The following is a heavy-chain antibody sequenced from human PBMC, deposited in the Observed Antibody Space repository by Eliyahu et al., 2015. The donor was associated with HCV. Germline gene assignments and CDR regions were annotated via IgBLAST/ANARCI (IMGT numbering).Heavy chain of an antibody. J-gene: IGHJ4*02. D-gene: IGHD3-10*01. Sequence: QITLKESGPTLVKPTQTLTLTCTFSGFSLSTSGVGVGWIRQPPGKALEWLALIYWDDDKRYSPSLKSRLTITKDTSKNQVVLTMTNMDPVDTATYYCAHTMVRGVVFWEEGCYFDYWGQGTLVTVSS. CDR2: IYWDDDK. CDR3: AHTMVRGVVFWEEGCYFDY. V-gene: IGHV2-5*02. CDR1: GFSLSTSGVG.